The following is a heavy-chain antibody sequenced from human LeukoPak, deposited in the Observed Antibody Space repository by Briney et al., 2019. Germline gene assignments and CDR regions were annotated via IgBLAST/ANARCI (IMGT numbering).Heavy chain of an antibody. D-gene: IGHD3-22*01. CDR3: ATPYYYDSSGYYT. CDR1: GYTFTGYY. CDR2: IIPNSGAT. V-gene: IGHV1-2*02. Sequence: ASVKVSCKASGYTFTGYYMHWVRQVPGQGLEWMGWIIPNSGATNYAQKFQGRVTMTRDTSINTAYMELSRLRSDDTALYYCATPYYYDSSGYYTWGQGTLVTVSS. J-gene: IGHJ5*02.